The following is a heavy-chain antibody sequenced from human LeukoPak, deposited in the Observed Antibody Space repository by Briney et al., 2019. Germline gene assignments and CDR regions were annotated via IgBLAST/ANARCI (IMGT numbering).Heavy chain of an antibody. CDR1: GGSIGSYY. Sequence: SETLSLTCTVSGGSIGSYYWSWIRQPPGKGLEWIGYIYYSGSTNYNPSLKSRVTISVDTSKNQFSLKLSSVTAADTAVYYCASSGGDWGWFDPWGQGTLVTVSS. D-gene: IGHD2-21*02. CDR2: IYYSGST. V-gene: IGHV4-59*01. J-gene: IGHJ5*02. CDR3: ASSGGDWGWFDP.